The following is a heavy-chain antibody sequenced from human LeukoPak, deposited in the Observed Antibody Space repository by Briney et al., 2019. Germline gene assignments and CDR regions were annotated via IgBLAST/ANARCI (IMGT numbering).Heavy chain of an antibody. CDR2: ISYDGSYK. D-gene: IGHD3-10*01. Sequence: GGSLRLSCAASGFTFSSYAMNWVRQAPGKGLEWVAVISYDGSYKYYADSVRGRFSISRDNSKNTLYLQMDSLGAEDTAVYYCARDRSIGITTADRSFEYWGQGILVSVSS. V-gene: IGHV3-30-3*01. CDR3: ARDRSIGITTADRSFEY. J-gene: IGHJ4*02. CDR1: GFTFSSYA.